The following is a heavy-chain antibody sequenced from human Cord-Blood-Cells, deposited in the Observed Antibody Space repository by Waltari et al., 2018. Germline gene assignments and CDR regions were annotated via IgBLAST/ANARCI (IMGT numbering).Heavy chain of an antibody. V-gene: IGHV5-51*01. D-gene: IGHD6-6*01. Sequence: FQGQVTISADKSTSTAYLQWSSLKASDTAMYYCARKGRRGSSSYVDYWGQGTLVTVSS. J-gene: IGHJ4*02. CDR3: ARKGRRGSSSYVDY.